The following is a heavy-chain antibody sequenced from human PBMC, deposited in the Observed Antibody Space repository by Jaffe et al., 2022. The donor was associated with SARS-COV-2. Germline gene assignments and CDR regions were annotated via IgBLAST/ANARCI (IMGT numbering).Heavy chain of an antibody. J-gene: IGHJ5*02. Sequence: QLQLQESGPGLVKPSETLSLTCTVSGGSISSTSSYWGWIRQPPGKGLEWIGSIYYGGNTYYNPSLKSRVTISIDTSRNQFSLKLSSVTAADTTIYYCARQTSSNLNWFDPWGQGTLVTVSS. CDR2: IYYGGNT. V-gene: IGHV4-39*01. CDR3: ARQTSSNLNWFDP. CDR1: GGSISSTSSY. D-gene: IGHD6-13*01.